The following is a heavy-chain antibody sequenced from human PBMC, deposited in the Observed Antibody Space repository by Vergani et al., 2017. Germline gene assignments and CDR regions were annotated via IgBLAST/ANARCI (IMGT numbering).Heavy chain of an antibody. CDR3: AKRHSSSWYGGQYFQH. J-gene: IGHJ1*01. CDR2: ISGSGGST. V-gene: IGHV3-23*04. CDR1: GFTFSSYA. D-gene: IGHD6-13*01. Sequence: VQLVESGGGVVQPGRSLRLSCAASGFTFSSYAMSWVRQAPGKGLEWVSAISGSGGSTYYADSVKGRFTISRDNSKNTLYLQMNSLRAEDTAVYYCAKRHSSSWYGGQYFQHWGQGTLVTVSS.